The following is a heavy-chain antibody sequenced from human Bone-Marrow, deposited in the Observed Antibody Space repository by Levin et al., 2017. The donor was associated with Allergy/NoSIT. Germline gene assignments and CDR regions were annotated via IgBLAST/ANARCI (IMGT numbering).Heavy chain of an antibody. D-gene: IGHD6-6*01. CDR3: ARIAARPGGRVFDY. CDR2: IFSNDEK. V-gene: IGHV2-26*01. J-gene: IGHJ4*02. Sequence: SGPTLVKPTETLTLTCTVSGFSLSNARMGVSWIRQPPGKALEWLAHIFSNDEKSYSTSLKSRLTISKDTSKSQVVLTMTNMDPVDTATYYCARIAARPGGRVFDYWGQGTLVTVSS. CDR1: GFSLSNARMG.